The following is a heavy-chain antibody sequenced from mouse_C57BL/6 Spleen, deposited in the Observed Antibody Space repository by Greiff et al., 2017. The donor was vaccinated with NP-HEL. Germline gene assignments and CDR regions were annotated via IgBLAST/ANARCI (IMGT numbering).Heavy chain of an antibody. CDR3: ARERTSTVVAYYFDY. CDR1: GYAFSSYW. J-gene: IGHJ2*01. CDR2: IYPGDGDT. D-gene: IGHD1-1*01. V-gene: IGHV1-80*01. Sequence: QVQLKESGAELVKPGASVKISCKASGYAFSSYWMNWVKQRPGKGLEWIGQIYPGDGDTNYNGKFKGKATLTADKSSSTAYMQLSSLTSEDSAVYFCARERTSTVVAYYFDYWGQGTTLTVSS.